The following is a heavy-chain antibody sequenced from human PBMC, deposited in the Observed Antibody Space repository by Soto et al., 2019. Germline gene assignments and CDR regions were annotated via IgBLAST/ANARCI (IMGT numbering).Heavy chain of an antibody. CDR1: GFTFSSYW. CDR2: IKEDGSEK. J-gene: IGHJ5*02. CDR3: ARDIAARPSWFDP. D-gene: IGHD6-6*01. V-gene: IGHV3-7*01. Sequence: GGSLRLSCAASGFTFSSYWMSWVRQAPGKGLEWVANIKEDGSEKYYVDSVKGRFTISRDNAKNSLYLQMNSLRAEDTAVYYCARDIAARPSWFDPWGQGXLVTVYS.